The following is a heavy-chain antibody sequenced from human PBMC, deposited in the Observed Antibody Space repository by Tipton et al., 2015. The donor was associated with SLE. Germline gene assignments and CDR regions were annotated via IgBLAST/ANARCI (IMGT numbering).Heavy chain of an antibody. J-gene: IGHJ4*02. CDR1: GFTFSSYS. CDR2: ISSSSSTI. V-gene: IGHV3-48*01. Sequence: GSLRLSCAASGFTFSSYSMNWVRQAPGKGLEWVSYISSSSSTIYYADSVKGRFTISRDKAKNSLYLQMNSLRAEDTAVYYCAKPGPSRGVVGALGYWGQGTLVTVSS. CDR3: AKPGPSRGVVGALGY. D-gene: IGHD1-26*01.